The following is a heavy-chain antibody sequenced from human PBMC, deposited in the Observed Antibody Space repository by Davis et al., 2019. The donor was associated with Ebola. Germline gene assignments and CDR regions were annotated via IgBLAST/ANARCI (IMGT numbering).Heavy chain of an antibody. D-gene: IGHD3-22*01. CDR3: ARGGITVTVVPRDYYYGMDV. J-gene: IGHJ6*02. CDR1: GYTFTSYY. Sequence: AASVKVSCKASGYTFTSYYMHWVRQAPGQGLEWMGIINPSGGSTSYAQKFQGRVTMTRDTASSTAYMELSRLRSDDSAVYYCARGGITVTVVPRDYYYGMDVWGQGTTVTVSS. CDR2: INPSGGST. V-gene: IGHV1-46*01.